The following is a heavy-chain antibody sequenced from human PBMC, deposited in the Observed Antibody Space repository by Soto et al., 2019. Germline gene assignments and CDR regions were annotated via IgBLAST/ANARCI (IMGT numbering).Heavy chain of an antibody. CDR3: ASGKIAVADNNWFDP. V-gene: IGHV1-2*02. Sequence: ASVKVSCKASGYTFTGYYMHWVRQAPGQGLEWMGWINPNSGGTNYAQKFQGRVTMTRDTSISTAYMELSRLRSDDTAVYYCASGKIAVADNNWFDPWGQGTLVTVSS. D-gene: IGHD6-19*01. CDR1: GYTFTGYY. J-gene: IGHJ5*02. CDR2: INPNSGGT.